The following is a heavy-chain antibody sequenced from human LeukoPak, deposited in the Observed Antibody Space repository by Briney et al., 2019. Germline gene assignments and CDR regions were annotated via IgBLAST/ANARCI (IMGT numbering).Heavy chain of an antibody. D-gene: IGHD3-10*01. Sequence: SVKVSCKASGGTFSSYAISWVRQAPGQGLEWMGGIIPIFDTANYAPKFQGRVTITADESTSTAYMELSSLRSEDTAVYYCASLNYYGSGIRRRNYYYYMDVWGKGTTVTVSS. CDR3: ASLNYYGSGIRRRNYYYYMDV. J-gene: IGHJ6*03. CDR2: IIPIFDTA. V-gene: IGHV1-69*13. CDR1: GGTFSSYA.